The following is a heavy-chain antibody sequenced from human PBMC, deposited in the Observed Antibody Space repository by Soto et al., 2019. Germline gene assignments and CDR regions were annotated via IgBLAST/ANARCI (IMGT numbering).Heavy chain of an antibody. D-gene: IGHD6-19*01. CDR3: AKNRQNGSSCWHIPNIYYFDY. V-gene: IGHV3-23*01. CDR1: GFTFSSYA. J-gene: IGHJ4*02. CDR2: ISGSGGST. Sequence: PGGSLRLSCAASGFTFSSYAMSWVRQAPGTGLEWVSAISGSGGSTYYADSGKGRFTISRDNSKNTLYLQMNSLRAEDTAVYYCAKNRQNGSSCWHIPNIYYFDYWGQGTLVTVSS.